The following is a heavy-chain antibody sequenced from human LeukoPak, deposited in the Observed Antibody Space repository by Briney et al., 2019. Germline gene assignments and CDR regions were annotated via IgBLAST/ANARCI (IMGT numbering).Heavy chain of an antibody. V-gene: IGHV4-34*01. CDR1: GGSFSGYY. D-gene: IGHD3-10*01. J-gene: IGHJ4*02. Sequence: SETLSLTCAVYGGSFSGYYWSWIRQPPGKGLEWIGEINHSGSTNYNPSLKSRVTISVDTSKNQFSLKLSSATAADTAVYYCARGKYYYGSGRPYYWGQGTLVTVSS. CDR3: ARGKYYYGSGRPYY. CDR2: INHSGST.